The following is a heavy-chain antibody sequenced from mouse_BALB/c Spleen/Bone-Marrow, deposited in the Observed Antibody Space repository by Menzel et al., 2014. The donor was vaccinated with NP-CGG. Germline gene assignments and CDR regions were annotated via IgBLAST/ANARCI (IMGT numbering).Heavy chain of an antibody. V-gene: IGHV1-80*01. Sequence: QVQLQQSGAELVRPGSSVEISCKASGYAFSSYWMTWVKQRPGQGLEWIGQIYPGDGETNYNGKFKGKATLTADKSSSTAYMQLSGLTSEDSAVYFCAKVTTGFAYWGQGTLVTVSA. J-gene: IGHJ3*01. CDR1: GYAFSSYW. CDR3: AKVTTGFAY. CDR2: IYPGDGET. D-gene: IGHD2-2*01.